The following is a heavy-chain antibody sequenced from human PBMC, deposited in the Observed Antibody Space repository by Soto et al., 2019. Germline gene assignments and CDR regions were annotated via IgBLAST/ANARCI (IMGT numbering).Heavy chain of an antibody. V-gene: IGHV4-31*03. CDR2: IYYSGST. Sequence: QVQLQESGPGLVKPSQTLSLTCTVSGGSISSGGYYWSWIRQHPGKGLEWIGYIYYSGSTYYNPALKSRVTTSVDTSKNQFSLKLSSVTAADTAVYYCARVYCSGGSCYEFDCWGQVTLVTVSS. CDR3: ARVYCSGGSCYEFDC. J-gene: IGHJ4*02. CDR1: GGSISSGGYY. D-gene: IGHD2-15*01.